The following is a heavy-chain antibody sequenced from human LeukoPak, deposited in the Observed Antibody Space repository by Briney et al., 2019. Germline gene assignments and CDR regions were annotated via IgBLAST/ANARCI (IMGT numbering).Heavy chain of an antibody. J-gene: IGHJ4*02. Sequence: IPSETLSLTCAVSGGSISSGGYSWSWIRQPPGKGLEWIGYIYHSGSTYYNPSLKSRVTISVDRSKNQFSLKLSSVTAADTAVYYCAIEGSTTGAFDYWGQGTLVTVSS. CDR3: AIEGSTTGAFDY. D-gene: IGHD1-26*01. V-gene: IGHV4-30-2*01. CDR1: GGSISSGGYS. CDR2: IYHSGST.